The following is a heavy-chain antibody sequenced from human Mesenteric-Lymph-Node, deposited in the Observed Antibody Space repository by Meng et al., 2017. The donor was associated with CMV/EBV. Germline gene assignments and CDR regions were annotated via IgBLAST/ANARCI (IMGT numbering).Heavy chain of an antibody. CDR1: YW. CDR3: AREGGYYDILTGYYIPRFFDY. J-gene: IGHJ4*02. CDR2: IKQDGSEK. D-gene: IGHD3-9*01. V-gene: IGHV3-7*01. Sequence: YWMTWVRQAPGKGLEWVANIKQDGSEKYYVDSVKGRFTISRDNAKNSLYLQMNSLRAEDTAVYYCAREGGYYDILTGYYIPRFFDYWGQGTLVTVSS.